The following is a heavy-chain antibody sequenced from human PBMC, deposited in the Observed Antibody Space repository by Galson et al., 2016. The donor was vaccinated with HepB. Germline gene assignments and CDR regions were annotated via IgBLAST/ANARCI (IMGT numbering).Heavy chain of an antibody. CDR3: AVYSSGWHP. V-gene: IGHV1-46*01. D-gene: IGHD6-19*01. J-gene: IGHJ5*02. CDR1: GYTFTSYY. Sequence: SVKVSCKASGYTFTSYYMHWVRQAPGQGLEWMGIINPRGGSTRYAEKFQGRVTLTRDTSTSTVYMDLTSLRFEDTAVYYCAVYSSGWHPRGQGTLVTVSS. CDR2: INPRGGST.